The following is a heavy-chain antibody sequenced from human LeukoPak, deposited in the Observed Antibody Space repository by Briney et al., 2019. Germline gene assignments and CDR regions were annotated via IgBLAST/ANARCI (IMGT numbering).Heavy chain of an antibody. J-gene: IGHJ3*02. D-gene: IGHD6-13*01. CDR2: MNPNSGNT. Sequence: ASVKVSCKASGYTFTSYDINWVRQATGQGLEWMGWMNPNSGNTGYAQKFQGRVTITRNTSISTAYMELSSLRSEDTAVYYCTREPPAAAAGTYAFDIWGQGTMVTVSS. CDR3: TREPPAAAAGTYAFDI. CDR1: GYTFTSYD. V-gene: IGHV1-8*03.